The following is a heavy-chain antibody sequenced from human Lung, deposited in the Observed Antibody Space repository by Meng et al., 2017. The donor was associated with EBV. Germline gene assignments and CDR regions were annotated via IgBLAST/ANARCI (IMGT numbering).Heavy chain of an antibody. CDR2: IYYSGST. Sequence: QWQLHESGPGLVKPLQTLSLTCTVSGGSISSGGYYWSWIRQHPGKGLEWIGYIYYSGSTYYNPSLKSRVTISVDTSKNQFSLKLSSVTAADTAVYYCARVVAGRYNWFDPWGQGTLVTVSS. CDR3: ARVVAGRYNWFDP. CDR1: GGSISSGGYY. D-gene: IGHD6-6*01. V-gene: IGHV4-31*03. J-gene: IGHJ5*02.